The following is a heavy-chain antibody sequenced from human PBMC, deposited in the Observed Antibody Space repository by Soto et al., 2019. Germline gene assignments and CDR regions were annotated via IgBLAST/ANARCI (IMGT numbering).Heavy chain of an antibody. D-gene: IGHD2-2*01. CDR2: IYYSGST. CDR1: GGSISSGDYY. J-gene: IGHJ6*01. Sequence: SETLSLTCTVSGGSISSGDYYWSWIRQPPGKGLEWIGYIYYSGSTYYNPSLKSRVTISVDTSVNQFSLKLSSVTAADTAVYYCARGAGVVLVPAAMRWGNYYYGMDVWGQGTTVTVSS. V-gene: IGHV4-30-4*01. CDR3: ARGAGVVLVPAAMRWGNYYYGMDV.